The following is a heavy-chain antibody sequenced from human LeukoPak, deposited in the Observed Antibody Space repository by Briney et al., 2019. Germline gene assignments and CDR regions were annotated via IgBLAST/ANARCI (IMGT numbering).Heavy chain of an antibody. CDR3: ARGLREWELLGVSNFDY. J-gene: IGHJ4*02. CDR2: ISYDGSNK. CDR1: GFTFSSYA. Sequence: GGSLRLSCAAFGFTFSSYAMHWVRQAPGKGLVWVAVISYDGSNKYYADSVKGRFTISRDNSKNTLYLQMNSLRAEDTAVYYCARGLREWELLGVSNFDYWGQGTLVTVSS. D-gene: IGHD1-26*01. V-gene: IGHV3-30-3*01.